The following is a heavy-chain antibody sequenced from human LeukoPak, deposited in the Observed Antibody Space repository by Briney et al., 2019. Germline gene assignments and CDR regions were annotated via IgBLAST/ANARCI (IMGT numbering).Heavy chain of an antibody. D-gene: IGHD3-22*01. CDR2: ISWNSGSI. J-gene: IGHJ4*02. Sequence: GRSLRLSCAASGFTFDDYAMHWVRQAPGKGLEWVSGISWNSGSIGYADSVKGRFTISRDNAKNSLYLQMNSLRAEDTALYYCAKDITPGITMIVVVFVSWGQGTLVTVSS. CDR3: AKDITPGITMIVVVFVS. CDR1: GFTFDDYA. V-gene: IGHV3-9*01.